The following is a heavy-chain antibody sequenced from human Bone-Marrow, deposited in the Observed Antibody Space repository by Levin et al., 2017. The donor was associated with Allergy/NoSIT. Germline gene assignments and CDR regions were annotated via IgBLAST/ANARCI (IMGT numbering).Heavy chain of an antibody. CDR2: IKPDGSEA. CDR3: ARDINIEGAY. J-gene: IGHJ4*02. V-gene: IGHV3-7*01. Sequence: GGSLRLSCAASGFTFSSSWMNWVRQAPGKGLEWVAVIKPDGSEASYVDSVKGRFTFSRDNAKNSLYLQMNNLRLEDTAIYYCARDINIEGAYWGQGTLVTVSS. CDR1: GFTFSSSW. D-gene: IGHD1-26*01.